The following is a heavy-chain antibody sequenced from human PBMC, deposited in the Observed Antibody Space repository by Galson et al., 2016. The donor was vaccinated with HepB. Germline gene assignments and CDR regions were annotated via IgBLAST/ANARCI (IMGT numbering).Heavy chain of an antibody. CDR2: ISWNSGSK. D-gene: IGHD2-2*03. CDR1: GFTYDEYD. CDR3: VKGGGYCSENLCSFLDY. J-gene: IGHJ4*02. V-gene: IGHV3-9*01. Sequence: SLRLSCAASGFTYDEYDMHWVRQAPGKGLEWVSGISWNSGSKGYADSVKGRFTISRDNDKNSLYLQMNSLRAEDTALYYCVKGGGYCSENLCSFLDYWGQGTPVTVSS.